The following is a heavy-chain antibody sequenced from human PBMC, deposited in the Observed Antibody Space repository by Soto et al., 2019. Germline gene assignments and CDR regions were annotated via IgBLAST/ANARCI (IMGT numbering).Heavy chain of an antibody. J-gene: IGHJ2*01. Sequence: QVQLQESGPGLVKPSETLSLTCTVSGGSISGGVHSWSWIRQPPGKGLEWIGLIFDSGSTYYNPSRKSRLTISVDTSKNQFSLRLSSVTAADTAVYYCAREIMPLTNDWYFDLWGRGTLVTVSS. CDR2: IFDSGST. D-gene: IGHD2-8*01. CDR1: GGSISGGVHS. V-gene: IGHV4-30-4*01. CDR3: AREIMPLTNDWYFDL.